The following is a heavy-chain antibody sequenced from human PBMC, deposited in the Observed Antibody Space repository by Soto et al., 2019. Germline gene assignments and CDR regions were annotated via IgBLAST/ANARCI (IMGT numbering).Heavy chain of an antibody. V-gene: IGHV3-66*01. CDR2: IYSGGST. Sequence: PGGSLRLSCAASGFTVSSNYMSWVRQAPGKGLEWVSVIYSGGSTYYADSVKGRFTISRDNSKSTLYLQMNSLRAEDTAVYYCAKEKISTSCCNWFDPWGQGTLVTVPQ. CDR3: AKEKISTSCCNWFDP. D-gene: IGHD2-2*01. J-gene: IGHJ5*02. CDR1: GFTVSSNY.